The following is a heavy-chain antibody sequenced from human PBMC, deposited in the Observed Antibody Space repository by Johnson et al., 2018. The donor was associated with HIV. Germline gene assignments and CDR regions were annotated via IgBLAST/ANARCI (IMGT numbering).Heavy chain of an antibody. CDR1: GFTFSSYA. CDR3: ASGWGIAASDAFDI. J-gene: IGHJ3*02. V-gene: IGHV3-30*04. D-gene: IGHD6-13*01. CDR2: ILYDGSNK. Sequence: QVQLVESGGGLVQPGGSLRLSCAASGFTFSSYAMHWVRQAPGKGLEWVAVILYDGSNKYYADSVKGRFTISRDNSKNTLYLQMNSLRAEDTAVYYCASGWGIAASDAFDIWGQGTMVIVSS.